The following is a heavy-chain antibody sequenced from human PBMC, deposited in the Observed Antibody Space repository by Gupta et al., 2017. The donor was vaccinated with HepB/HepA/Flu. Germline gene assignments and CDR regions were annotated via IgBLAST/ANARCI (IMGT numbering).Heavy chain of an antibody. CDR2: INHSGST. D-gene: IGHD2-2*02. CDR1: GGSFSGYY. V-gene: IGHV4-34*01. J-gene: IGHJ5*02. CDR3: ASLSQRLYINWFDP. Sequence: QVQLQQWGAGLLKPSETLSLTCAVYGGSFSGYYWSWIRQPPGKGLEWIGEINHSGSTNYNPSLKSRVTISVDTSKNQFSLKLSSVTAADTAVYYCASLSQRLYINWFDPWGQGTLVTVSS.